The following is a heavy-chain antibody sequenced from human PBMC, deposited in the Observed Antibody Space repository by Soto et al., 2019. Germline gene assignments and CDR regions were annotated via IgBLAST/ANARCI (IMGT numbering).Heavy chain of an antibody. Sequence: SETLSLTCSVSGGSISSSSYYWGWIRQPPGKGLEWIGSIYHSGSTYYNPSLKSRVTISVDTSKNQFSLKLSSVTAADTAVYYCARGPNGNYDSSGATKQDYYYYGMDVWGQGTTVTVSS. CDR1: GGSISSSSYY. D-gene: IGHD3-22*01. CDR2: IYHSGST. J-gene: IGHJ6*02. CDR3: ARGPNGNYDSSGATKQDYYYYGMDV. V-gene: IGHV4-39*07.